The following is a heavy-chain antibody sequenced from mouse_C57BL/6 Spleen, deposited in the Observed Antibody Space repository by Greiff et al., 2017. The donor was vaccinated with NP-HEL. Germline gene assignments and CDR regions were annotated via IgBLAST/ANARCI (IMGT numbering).Heavy chain of an antibody. D-gene: IGHD1-1*01. CDR2: IYPGSGNT. Sequence: VQLQQSGAELVRPGASVKLSCKASGYTFTDYYINWVKQRPGQGLEWIARIYPGSGNTYYNEKFKGKATLTAEKSSSTAYMQLSSLTSEDSAVYFCARSEVLREWFAYWGQGTLVTVSA. V-gene: IGHV1-76*01. J-gene: IGHJ3*01. CDR1: GYTFTDYY. CDR3: ARSEVLREWFAY.